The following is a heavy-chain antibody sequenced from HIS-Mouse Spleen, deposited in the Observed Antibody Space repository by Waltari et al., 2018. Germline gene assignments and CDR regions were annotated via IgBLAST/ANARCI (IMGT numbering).Heavy chain of an antibody. Sequence: EVQLLESGGGLVQPGGSLRLSCAASGFPFSSYARSWVRQAPGKGLEWVSAISGSGGSTYYADSVKGRFTISRDNSKNTLYLQMNSLRAEDTAVYYCAKTLVRSRDFDYWVQGTLVTVSS. V-gene: IGHV3-23*01. CDR1: GFPFSSYA. CDR2: ISGSGGST. D-gene: IGHD4-17*01. J-gene: IGHJ4*02. CDR3: AKTLVRSRDFDY.